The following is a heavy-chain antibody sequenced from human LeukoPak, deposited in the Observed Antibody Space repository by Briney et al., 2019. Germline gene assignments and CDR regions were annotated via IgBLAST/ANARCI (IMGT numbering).Heavy chain of an antibody. D-gene: IGHD6-13*01. J-gene: IGHJ1*01. CDR1: GFTFSSYA. CDR3: ARSWGYSSTGYFQH. Sequence: GGSLKLSCAASGFTFSSYAMHWVRQAPGKGLEWVAVISYDGSNKYYADSVKGRFTISRDNSKNTLYLQMNSLRAEDTAVYYCARSWGYSSTGYFQHWGQGTLVTVSS. CDR2: ISYDGSNK. V-gene: IGHV3-30-3*01.